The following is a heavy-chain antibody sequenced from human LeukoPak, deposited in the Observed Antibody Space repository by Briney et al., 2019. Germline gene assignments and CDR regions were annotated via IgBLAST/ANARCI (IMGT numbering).Heavy chain of an antibody. D-gene: IGHD2-15*01. V-gene: IGHV1-24*01. CDR1: GYTLTELS. CDR2: FDPEDGET. CDR3: ATLYCSGGSCHDGNAFDI. Sequence: ASVKVSCKVSGYTLTELSMHWVRQAPGKGLEWMGGFDPEDGETIYAQKFQGRVTMTEDTSTDTAYMELGSLRSEDTAVYYCATLYCSGGSCHDGNAFDIWGQGTMVTVSS. J-gene: IGHJ3*02.